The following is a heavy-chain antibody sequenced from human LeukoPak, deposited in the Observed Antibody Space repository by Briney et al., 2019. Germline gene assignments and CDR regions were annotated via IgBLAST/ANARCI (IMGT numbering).Heavy chain of an antibody. Sequence: SETLSLTCTVSGGSISSYYWSWIRQPPGKGLEWIGYIYYSGSTNYNPSLKSRVTISVDTSKNQFSLKLSSVTAADTAVYYCARWRGRRDSSGYYHDYWGQGTLVTVSS. CDR2: IYYSGST. CDR3: ARWRGRRDSSGYYHDY. J-gene: IGHJ4*02. V-gene: IGHV4-59*01. CDR1: GGSISSYY. D-gene: IGHD3-22*01.